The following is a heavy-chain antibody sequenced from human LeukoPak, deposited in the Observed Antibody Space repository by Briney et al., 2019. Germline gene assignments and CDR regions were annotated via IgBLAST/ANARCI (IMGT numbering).Heavy chain of an antibody. D-gene: IGHD5-18*01. V-gene: IGHV3-7*01. Sequence: GGSLRLSCGASGFTFDDYWMSWVRQAPGQGLEWVANINQDGSEKYYLDSAKGRFTISRDNARNSPYLQVNSLRAEDTAVYYCARGRKYTSGYRVTELGSGYSDYWGQGTLVTVSS. CDR2: INQDGSEK. CDR3: ARGRKYTSGYRVTELGSGYSDY. CDR1: GFTFDDYW. J-gene: IGHJ4*02.